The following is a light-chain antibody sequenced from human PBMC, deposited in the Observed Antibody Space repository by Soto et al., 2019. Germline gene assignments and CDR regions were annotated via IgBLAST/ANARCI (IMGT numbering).Light chain of an antibody. J-gene: IGLJ2*01. V-gene: IGLV2-14*01. CDR2: EVT. Sequence: QSALTQPASVSGSPGQSITISCTGTRHNVGGYNYVSWYQQHPGKAPKLIIFEVTNRPSGISDRFSGSESGNTASLTISGLQADDESHYYCSSYTSSSTLVFGGGTKLTVL. CDR3: SSYTSSSTLV. CDR1: RHNVGGYNY.